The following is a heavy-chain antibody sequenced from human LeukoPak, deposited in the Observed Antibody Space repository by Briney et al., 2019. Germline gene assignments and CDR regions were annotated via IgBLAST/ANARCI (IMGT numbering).Heavy chain of an antibody. V-gene: IGHV3-23*01. J-gene: IGHJ3*02. CDR3: TSQLGDAFDI. Sequence: PGGSLRLSCAASGFTFSSYGMSWVRQAPGKGLEWVSAISGSGGSTYYADSVKGRFTISRDNAKNSLYLQMNSLRAEDTAVYYCTSQLGDAFDIWGQGTMVTVSS. CDR2: ISGSGGST. D-gene: IGHD1-26*01. CDR1: GFTFSSYG.